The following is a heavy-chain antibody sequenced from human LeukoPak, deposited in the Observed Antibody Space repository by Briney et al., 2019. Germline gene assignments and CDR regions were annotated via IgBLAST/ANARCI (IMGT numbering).Heavy chain of an antibody. J-gene: IGHJ6*03. Sequence: ASVKVSCKASGYTFATYAISWVRQAPGQGLEWMGWISAYNGNTNYTQKLQGRVTMTTDTSTSTAYMELRSLRSDDTAVYYCARATRSFYYYMDVWGKGTTVTVS. V-gene: IGHV1-18*01. CDR3: ARATRSFYYYMDV. D-gene: IGHD6-19*01. CDR1: GYTFATYA. CDR2: ISAYNGNT.